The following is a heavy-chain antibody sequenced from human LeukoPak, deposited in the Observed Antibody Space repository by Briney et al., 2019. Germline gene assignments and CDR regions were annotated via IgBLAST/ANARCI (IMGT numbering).Heavy chain of an antibody. V-gene: IGHV3-20*04. D-gene: IGHD3-16*01. CDR1: GFNFDDYA. J-gene: IGHJ4*02. CDR2: INWNGDNI. Sequence: GGSLRLSCVGSGFNFDDYAMNWVRQAPGRGLEWISRINWNGDNIKYADSVKDRFTISRDNAKNTLYLQMNSLRAEDTAVYYCARADEGGAFDYWGQGTLVTVSS. CDR3: ARADEGGAFDY.